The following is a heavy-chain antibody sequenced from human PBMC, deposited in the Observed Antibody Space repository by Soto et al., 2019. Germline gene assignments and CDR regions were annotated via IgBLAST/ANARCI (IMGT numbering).Heavy chain of an antibody. Sequence: GASVKVSCKTSGYTFTRYGISWVRQAPGQGLEWMGWISGYDGRTNFAQKVQDRVTMTTDTSTSTVYMELRSLSSDDTAVYYCARAGGYSRTTPNPRAYDMDVWGQGTTVTVSS. CDR2: ISGYDGRT. CDR3: ARAGGYSRTTPNPRAYDMDV. V-gene: IGHV1-18*01. J-gene: IGHJ6*02. D-gene: IGHD6-13*01. CDR1: GYTFTRYG.